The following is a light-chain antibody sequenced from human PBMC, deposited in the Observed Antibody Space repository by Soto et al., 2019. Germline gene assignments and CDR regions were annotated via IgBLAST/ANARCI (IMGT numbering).Light chain of an antibody. CDR3: PQSSSTPLT. J-gene: IGKJ1*01. Sequence: DIQMTQSPSSLSASVGDRVTITCRASQSISSSLNWYQQKPGKAPKLLIFAASSLQSGVPSRFSGSGSGTDFTVTISALQPEDFATYYCPQSSSTPLTFGQGTKVEIK. CDR1: QSISSS. CDR2: AAS. V-gene: IGKV1-39*01.